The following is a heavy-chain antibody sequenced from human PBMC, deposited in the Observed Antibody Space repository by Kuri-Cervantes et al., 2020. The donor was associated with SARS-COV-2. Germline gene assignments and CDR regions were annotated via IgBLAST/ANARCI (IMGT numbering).Heavy chain of an antibody. V-gene: IGHV5-51*01. J-gene: IGHJ3*02. CDR3: ARVKYCTGGSCFVKGDAFDI. CDR2: IYPGDSDT. D-gene: IGHD2-8*02. CDR1: GYIFASYW. Sequence: GESLKISCLASGYIFASYWIGWVRQKPGKGLEWMGIIYPGDSDTAYSPAFEGLVTISADDSTSTAFLQWSNLKASDTAMYYCARVKYCTGGSCFVKGDAFDIWGQGTMVTVSS.